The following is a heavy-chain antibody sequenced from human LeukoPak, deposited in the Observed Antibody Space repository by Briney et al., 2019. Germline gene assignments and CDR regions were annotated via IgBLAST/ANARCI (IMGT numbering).Heavy chain of an antibody. J-gene: IGHJ5*02. CDR2: VYYSGST. V-gene: IGHV4-39*07. CDR3: ARDNSVRDEAWWFNP. Sequence: SQTLSLTCTVSGGSISSGSYYWGWIRQPPGKGLQWIGSVYYSGSTYYNPSLQSRVTISVDTSKDHFSLKLSSVTAADTAVYYCARDNSVRDEAWWFNPWGQGTLVTVSS. CDR1: GGSISSGSYY. D-gene: IGHD5-24*01.